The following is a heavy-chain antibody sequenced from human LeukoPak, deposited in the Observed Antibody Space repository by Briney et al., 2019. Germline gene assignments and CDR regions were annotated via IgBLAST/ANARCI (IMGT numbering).Heavy chain of an antibody. J-gene: IGHJ6*03. D-gene: IGHD2-15*01. CDR1: GGSISSGGYY. Sequence: SQTLSLTCTVSGGSISSGGYYWSWIRQHPGKGLEWIGYIYYSGSTYYNPSLKSRVTISVDTSKNQFSLKLSSVTAADTAVYYCARVRYCSGGSCYSPYHYYYMDVWGKGTTVTVSS. V-gene: IGHV4-31*03. CDR3: ARVRYCSGGSCYSPYHYYYMDV. CDR2: IYYSGST.